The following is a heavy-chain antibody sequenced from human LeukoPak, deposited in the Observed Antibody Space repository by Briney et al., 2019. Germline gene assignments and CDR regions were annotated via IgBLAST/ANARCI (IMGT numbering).Heavy chain of an antibody. J-gene: IGHJ4*02. CDR3: AKVMENSYSPFDY. V-gene: IGHV3-23*01. Sequence: GGSLRLSCAASGFTFSSYGMSWVRQAPGKGLEWVSAISGSGGSTYYADSVKGRFTISRDNSKNTLYLQMNSLRAEDTAVYYCAKVMENSYSPFDYWGQGTLVTVSS. CDR2: ISGSGGST. CDR1: GFTFSSYG. D-gene: IGHD5-18*01.